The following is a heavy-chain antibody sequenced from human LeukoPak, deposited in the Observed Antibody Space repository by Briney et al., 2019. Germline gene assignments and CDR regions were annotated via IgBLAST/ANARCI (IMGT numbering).Heavy chain of an antibody. CDR3: ARDITMVRGVIITGPGY. Sequence: ASVKVSCKASGYTFTSYGISWVRQAPGQGLEWMGWISAYNGNTNYAQKLQGRVTMTTDTSTSTAYMELRSLRSDDTAVYYCARDITMVRGVIITGPGYWGQGTLVTVSS. J-gene: IGHJ4*02. D-gene: IGHD3-10*01. CDR1: GYTFTSYG. CDR2: ISAYNGNT. V-gene: IGHV1-18*01.